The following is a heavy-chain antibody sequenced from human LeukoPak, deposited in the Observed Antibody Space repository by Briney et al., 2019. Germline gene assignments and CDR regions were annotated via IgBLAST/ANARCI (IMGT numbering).Heavy chain of an antibody. Sequence: GGSLRLSCAASGFSVSGTHMSWVRQAPGKGVEWVSAMYTGGTTYYADSVQGRFTIYRDNSKNTLYLQMNSLRAEDTAVYYCAKDEATSGGGLASWGQGTLVSVSS. CDR3: AKDEATSGGGLAS. CDR1: GFSVSGTH. D-gene: IGHD3-16*01. J-gene: IGHJ4*02. CDR2: MYTGGTT. V-gene: IGHV3-53*01.